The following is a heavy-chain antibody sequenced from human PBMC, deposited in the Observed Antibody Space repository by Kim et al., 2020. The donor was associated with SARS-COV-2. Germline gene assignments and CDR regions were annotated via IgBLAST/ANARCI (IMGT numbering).Heavy chain of an antibody. V-gene: IGHV3-33*01. Sequence: GGSLRLSCAASGFTFSDYGFYWVRQAPGKGLEWVAVMGHDGNHENYADSVKGRFTVSRDISRNTLYLQMNSLRVEETAVYHRARVGHWNFERRWGTFDV. CDR3: ARVGHWNFERRWGTFDV. D-gene: IGHD1-7*01. CDR2: MGHDGNHE. J-gene: IGHJ3*01. CDR1: GFTFSDYG.